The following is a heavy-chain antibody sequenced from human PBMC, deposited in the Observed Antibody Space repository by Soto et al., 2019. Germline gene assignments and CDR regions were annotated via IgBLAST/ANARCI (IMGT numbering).Heavy chain of an antibody. CDR3: ARRQISPPTRGAATARGGMDV. Sequence: QVHLVESGRGVVQPGRSLRLSCAASGFTFNNYGMHWVRQAPGKGLEWVAIIWNDGSNSFYANSVRGRFTISRDNSKNTLYLQRSSLRAEDTAVYYCARRQISPPTRGAATARGGMDVWGQGTTVTVSS. D-gene: IGHD6-25*01. J-gene: IGHJ6*02. CDR2: IWNDGSNS. CDR1: GFTFNNYG. V-gene: IGHV3-33*01.